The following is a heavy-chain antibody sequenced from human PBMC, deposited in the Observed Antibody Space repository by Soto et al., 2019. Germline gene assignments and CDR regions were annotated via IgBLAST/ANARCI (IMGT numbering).Heavy chain of an antibody. CDR1: GFTFSSYG. D-gene: IGHD6-6*01. CDR3: ARGEYSSSSPDY. CDR2: IWYDGSNK. J-gene: IGHJ4*02. V-gene: IGHV3-33*01. Sequence: QVQLVESGGGVVQPGRSLRLSCAASGFTFSSYGMHWVRQAPGKGLEWVAVIWYDGSNKYYADSVKGRFTISRDNSKNTLYLQMNSLRAEDTAAYYCARGEYSSSSPDYWGQGTLVTVSS.